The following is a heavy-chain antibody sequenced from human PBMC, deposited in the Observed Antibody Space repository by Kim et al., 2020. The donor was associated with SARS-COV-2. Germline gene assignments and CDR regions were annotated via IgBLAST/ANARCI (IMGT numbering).Heavy chain of an antibody. D-gene: IGHD3-9*01. CDR2: INPNSGGT. J-gene: IGHJ4*02. CDR3: ARGNYDILTGYYNSFDY. CDR1: GYTFTGYY. Sequence: ASVKVSCKASGYTFTGYYMHWVRQAPGQGLEWMGWINPNSGGTNYAQKFQGWVTMTRDTSISTAYMELSRLRSDDTAVYYCARGNYDILTGYYNSFDYWGQETLVTVSS. V-gene: IGHV1-2*04.